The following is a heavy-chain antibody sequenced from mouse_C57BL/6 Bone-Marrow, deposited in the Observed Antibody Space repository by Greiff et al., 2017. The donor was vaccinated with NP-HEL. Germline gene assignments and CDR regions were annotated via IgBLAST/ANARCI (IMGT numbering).Heavy chain of an antibody. D-gene: IGHD1-1*01. CDR1: GFSFTSYG. CDR2: IWGGGST. J-gene: IGHJ4*01. CDR3: AKHRYYYGSSYWAMGY. Sequence: QVQLKESGPGLVAPSPSLSISCTASGFSFTSYGVDWVRQPPGKGLEWLGVIWGGGSTTYNSALMSRLSISKDNSKSQVFLKMNRLETDDTAMYYCAKHRYYYGSSYWAMGYWGQGTSVTVSS. V-gene: IGHV2-9*01.